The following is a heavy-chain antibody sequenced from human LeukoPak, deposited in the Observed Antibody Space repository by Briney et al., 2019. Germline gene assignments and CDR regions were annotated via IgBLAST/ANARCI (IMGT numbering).Heavy chain of an antibody. J-gene: IGHJ4*02. CDR3: ARDSELEMATNIGYY. Sequence: ASVKVSCKASGGTFSSYAISWVRQAPGQGLEWMGGIIPIFGTANYAQKFQGRVTITADESTSTAYMGLSSLRSEDTAVYYCARDSELEMATNIGYYWGQGTLVTVSS. CDR1: GGTFSSYA. D-gene: IGHD5-24*01. CDR2: IIPIFGTA. V-gene: IGHV1-69*13.